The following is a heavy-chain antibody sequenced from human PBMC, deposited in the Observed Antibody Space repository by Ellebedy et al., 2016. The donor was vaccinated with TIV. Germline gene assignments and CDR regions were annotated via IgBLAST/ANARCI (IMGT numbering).Heavy chain of an antibody. Sequence: AASVKVSCKASGYTFTNYYMHWVRQAPGQGLEWMGMINPSSSNTRYAQRFQGRVTMTRDTSTSTVYMVLIRLRSEDTAVYYCARSNPPTYTGIDYWGQGTLVIVSS. V-gene: IGHV1-46*01. CDR3: ARSNPPTYTGIDY. J-gene: IGHJ4*02. CDR1: GYTFTNYY. CDR2: INPSSSNT.